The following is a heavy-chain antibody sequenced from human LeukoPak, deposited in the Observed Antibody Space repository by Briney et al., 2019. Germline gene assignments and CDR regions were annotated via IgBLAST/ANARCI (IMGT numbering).Heavy chain of an antibody. CDR1: GGSISSYY. CDR2: IYYSGST. V-gene: IGHV4-59*01. D-gene: IGHD2-21*02. J-gene: IGHJ4*02. CDR3: ARGDLPLLSLFDY. Sequence: SETLSLACTVSGGSISSYYWSWIRQPPGKGLEWIGYIYYSGSTNYNPSLKSRVTISVDTSKNQFSLKLSSVTAADTAVYYCARGDLPLLSLFDYWGQGTLVTVSS.